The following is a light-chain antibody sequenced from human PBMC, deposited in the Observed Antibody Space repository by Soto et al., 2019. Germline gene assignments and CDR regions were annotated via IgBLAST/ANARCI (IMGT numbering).Light chain of an antibody. CDR1: SGDVGNYNL. CDR2: EDD. V-gene: IGLV2-23*01. CDR3: CLYLGGTSV. Sequence: QSALTQPASVSGSPGQSITISCSGVSGDVGNYNLVSWYQQYPGKAPALLIYEDDKRPSGVSNRFSGSKSDSTASLTISGLLAEDEADYYCCLYLGGTSVFGGGTQLTVL. J-gene: IGLJ7*01.